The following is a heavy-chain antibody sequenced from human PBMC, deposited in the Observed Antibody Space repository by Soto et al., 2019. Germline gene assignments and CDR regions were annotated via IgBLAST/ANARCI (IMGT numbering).Heavy chain of an antibody. Sequence: GASVKISCKASGYTFTSYGISWVRQAPGQGLEWMGWISAYNGNTNYAQKLQGRVTITRDTSASTAYMELSSLRSEDTAVYYCARDPRSYSSSWNRVYYYYYMDVWGKGTTVTVSS. V-gene: IGHV1-18*01. J-gene: IGHJ6*03. CDR3: ARDPRSYSSSWNRVYYYYYMDV. CDR2: ISAYNGNT. D-gene: IGHD6-13*01. CDR1: GYTFTSYG.